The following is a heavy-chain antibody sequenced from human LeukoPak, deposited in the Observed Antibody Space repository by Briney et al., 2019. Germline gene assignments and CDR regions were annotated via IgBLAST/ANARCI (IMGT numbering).Heavy chain of an antibody. V-gene: IGHV1-69*04. CDR3: ARDQGLTAPPPYGLDV. J-gene: IGHJ6*02. CDR1: GGTFSSSA. D-gene: IGHD5-18*01. Sequence: SVNVSCKTSGGTFSSSAITWVRQAPGQGLEWMGRIIPVLNITRYTQKFQCRVTITADTSTSTVYMQLSSLRSEETAVYYCARDQGLTAPPPYGLDVWGQGTTVIVSS. CDR2: IIPVLNIT.